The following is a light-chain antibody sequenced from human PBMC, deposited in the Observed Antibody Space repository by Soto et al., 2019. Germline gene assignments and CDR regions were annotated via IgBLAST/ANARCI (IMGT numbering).Light chain of an antibody. CDR1: QSVTSSY. J-gene: IGKJ3*01. Sequence: EIVLTQSAGTLSLSPGERATLTCRASQSVTSSYLAWYQQKPGQAPRLLMYDASSRATGIPDRFSGSGSGTDFTLTIIRLEPEDFAVYYCHQYGTSPLTFGPGTKVDIK. CDR3: HQYGTSPLT. V-gene: IGKV3-20*01. CDR2: DAS.